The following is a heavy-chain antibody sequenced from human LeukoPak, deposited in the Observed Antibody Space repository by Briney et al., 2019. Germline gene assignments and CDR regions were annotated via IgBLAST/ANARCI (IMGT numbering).Heavy chain of an antibody. V-gene: IGHV3-7*05. CDR3: ATYHYGDSACKD. Sequence: PGGSLRLSCEASGFTFNNYWMTWVRQAPGKGLEWVASIKHDGGETYYVDSVKGRFTVSRDNAKNSLFLQMNSLRAEDTAVYYCATYHYGDSACKDWGQGTLVTVSS. CDR1: GFTFNNYW. D-gene: IGHD3-10*01. J-gene: IGHJ4*02. CDR2: IKHDGGET.